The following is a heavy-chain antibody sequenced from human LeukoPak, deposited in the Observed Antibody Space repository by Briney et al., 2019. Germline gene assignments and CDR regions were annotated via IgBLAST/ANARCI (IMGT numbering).Heavy chain of an antibody. Sequence: GGSLRLSCAASGFTFDDYGMSWVRQAPGKGLEWVSGINWNDGSTGYADSVKGRFTISRDNAKNSLYLQMNSLRAEDTALYYCARSGGKSSYYDFWSGSQYYFDYWGQGTLVTVSS. CDR3: ARSGGKSSYYDFWSGSQYYFDY. CDR2: INWNDGST. D-gene: IGHD3-3*01. V-gene: IGHV3-20*04. CDR1: GFTFDDYG. J-gene: IGHJ4*02.